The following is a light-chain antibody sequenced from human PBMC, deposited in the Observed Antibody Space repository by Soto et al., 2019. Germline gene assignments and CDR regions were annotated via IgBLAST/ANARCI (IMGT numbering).Light chain of an antibody. V-gene: IGKV1-5*01. Sequence: DIQMTQSPSILSASVGDRVTITCRASQSISNWLAWYQQKPGRAPKVLIYDASSLQSGVPSRFSGSGSGTEFTLTISSLQPDDIANYYCQQYKSYSYSFGQGTNLEI. CDR3: QQYKSYSYS. J-gene: IGKJ2*01. CDR1: QSISNW. CDR2: DAS.